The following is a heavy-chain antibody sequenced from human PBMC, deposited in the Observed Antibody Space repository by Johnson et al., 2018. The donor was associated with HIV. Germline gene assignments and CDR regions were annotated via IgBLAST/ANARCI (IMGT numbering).Heavy chain of an antibody. CDR3: ARGGGCGGDCYSGFDAFDI. CDR2: IGTAGDT. V-gene: IGHV3-66*02. D-gene: IGHD2-21*01. Sequence: VQLVESGGGVVRPGGSLRLSCAASGFTVSSNYMSWVRQAPGKGLEWVSVIGTAGDTYYPGSVKGRFTISRENAKNTLYLQMNSLTTEDTAAYYCARGGGCGGDCYSGFDAFDIWGQGTMVTVS. J-gene: IGHJ3*02. CDR1: GFTVSSNY.